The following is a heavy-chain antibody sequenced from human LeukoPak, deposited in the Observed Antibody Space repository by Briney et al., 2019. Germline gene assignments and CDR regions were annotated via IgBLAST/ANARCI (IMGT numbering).Heavy chain of an antibody. J-gene: IGHJ4*02. CDR3: AKLTASPYYFDY. V-gene: IGHV4-34*01. Sequence: SETPSLTCAVYGGSFSGYYWSWIRQPPGKGLEWIGSIYYSGSTYYNPSLKSRVTISVDTSKNQFSLKLSSVTAADTAVYYCAKLTASPYYFDYWGQGTLVTVSS. CDR1: GGSFSGYY. D-gene: IGHD1-14*01. CDR2: IYYSGST.